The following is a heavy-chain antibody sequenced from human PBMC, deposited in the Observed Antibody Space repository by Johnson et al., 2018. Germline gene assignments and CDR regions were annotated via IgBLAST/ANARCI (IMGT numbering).Heavy chain of an antibody. CDR2: MSFDGSDE. J-gene: IGHJ1*01. CDR3: TTLHFKRRSAEYFHH. D-gene: IGHD1-14*01. Sequence: QVQLVQSGGGVVQPGMSLRLSCAASGFAFSTFGMHWVRQAPGKGLEWVAFMSFDGSDELYSDSVKGRFTIFRDNSKNTLYLQMNSLKTEDTAVYYCTTLHFKRRSAEYFHHWGQGTLVTVSS. V-gene: IGHV3-30*03. CDR1: GFAFSTFG.